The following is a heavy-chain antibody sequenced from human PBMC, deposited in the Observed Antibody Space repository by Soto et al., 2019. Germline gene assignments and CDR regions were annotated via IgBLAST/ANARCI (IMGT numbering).Heavy chain of an antibody. CDR1: GYSINRGYY. CDR3: ARLLGTSAWTGGNWFDP. V-gene: IGHV4-38-2*01. Sequence: PSETLSLTCVVSGYSINRGYYWGRIRQPPGKGLEWIGTIYHSGATYYNPSLQSRVTISVDTSKNQFSLKLTSVTAADTAVYYCARLLGTSAWTGGNWFDPWGQGILVTVSS. D-gene: IGHD2-2*01. J-gene: IGHJ5*02. CDR2: IYHSGAT.